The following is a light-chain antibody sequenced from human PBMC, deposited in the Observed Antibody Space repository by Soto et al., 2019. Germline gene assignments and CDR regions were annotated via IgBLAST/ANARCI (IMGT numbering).Light chain of an antibody. V-gene: IGLV2-18*02. J-gene: IGLJ2*01. CDR2: EVS. CDR3: SSYTSSSAWV. Sequence: QSALTQPPSVSGSPGQSVTISCTGTSSDVGSYNRVSWYQQPPGTAPKLMIYEVSNRPSGVPDPFSGSKSGNTASLTISGLQAEDEADYYCSSYTSSSAWVFGGGTKVTVL. CDR1: SSDVGSYNR.